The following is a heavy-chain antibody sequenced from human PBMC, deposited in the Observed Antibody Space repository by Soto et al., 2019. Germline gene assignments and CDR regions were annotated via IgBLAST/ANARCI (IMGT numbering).Heavy chain of an antibody. CDR1: GGSVSSGSYY. CDR2: IYYSGST. V-gene: IGHV4-61*01. J-gene: IGHJ3*02. D-gene: IGHD2-2*03. Sequence: PSETLSLTCTVSGGSVSSGSYYWSWIRQPPGKGLEWIGYIYYSGSTNYNPSLKSRVTISVDTSKNQFSLKLSSVTAADTAVYYCARSLDMKAFDIWGQGTMVTVSS. CDR3: ARSLDMKAFDI.